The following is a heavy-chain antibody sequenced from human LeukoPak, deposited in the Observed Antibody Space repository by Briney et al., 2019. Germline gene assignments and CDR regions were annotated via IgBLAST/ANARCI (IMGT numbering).Heavy chain of an antibody. D-gene: IGHD2-2*01. J-gene: IGHJ5*02. V-gene: IGHV3-20*04. CDR2: ISWNGGSA. CDR1: GFTFDDYA. Sequence: GGSLRLSCAASGFTFDDYAMSWVRQAPGKGLEWVSGISWNGGSAGYADSVKGRFTVSRDNAKNSLYLQMNSLRVEDTALYFCARGGPYCSSTSCATINWFDPWGQGILVTVSS. CDR3: ARGGPYCSSTSCATINWFDP.